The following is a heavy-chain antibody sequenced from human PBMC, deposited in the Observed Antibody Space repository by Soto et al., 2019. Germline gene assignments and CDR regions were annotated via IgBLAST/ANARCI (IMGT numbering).Heavy chain of an antibody. CDR3: ARAPRIRAAAGAYYFDY. V-gene: IGHV4-31*03. Sequence: SETLSLTCTVSGGSISSGGYYWSWIRQHPGKGLEWIGYIYYSGSTYYNPSLKSRVTISVDTSKNQFSLKLSSVTAADTAVYYCARAPRIRAAAGAYYFDYWGQGTLVTVSS. CDR2: IYYSGST. D-gene: IGHD6-13*01. J-gene: IGHJ4*02. CDR1: GGSISSGGYY.